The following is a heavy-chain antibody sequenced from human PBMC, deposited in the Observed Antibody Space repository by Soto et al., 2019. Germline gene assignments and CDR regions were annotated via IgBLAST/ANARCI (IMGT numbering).Heavy chain of an antibody. CDR3: ARVGTRPPRGVDY. CDR1: GFTFSSYE. Sequence: EVQLVESGGDLVQPGGSLRLSCAASGFTFSSYEMNWVRQAPGKGLEWVSYISSSGSTIYYADSVKGRFTISIDRAKKTLFLQMSSLRAEDTAVYYCARVGTRPPRGVDYWGQGTLVTVSS. J-gene: IGHJ4*02. V-gene: IGHV3-48*03. D-gene: IGHD1-26*01. CDR2: ISSSGSTI.